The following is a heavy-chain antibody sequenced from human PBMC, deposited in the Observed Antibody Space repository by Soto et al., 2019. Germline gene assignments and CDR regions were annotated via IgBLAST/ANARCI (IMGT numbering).Heavy chain of an antibody. J-gene: IGHJ4*02. CDR1: GFTFSSYS. D-gene: IGHD3-10*01. Sequence: GGSLRLSCNASGFTFSSYSMSWVRQAPGKGLEWVSGFETGGNGGLTYYADSVKGRFTISRDNSKNTVFLQMNSLRDEDTAVYYCAKKVNSGSGSQFFDYWGQGALVTVSS. CDR2: FETGGNGGLT. CDR3: AKKVNSGSGSQFFDY. V-gene: IGHV3-23*01.